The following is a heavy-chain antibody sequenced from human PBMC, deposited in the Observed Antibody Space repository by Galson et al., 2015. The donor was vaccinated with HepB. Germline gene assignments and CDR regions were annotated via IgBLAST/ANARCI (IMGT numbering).Heavy chain of an antibody. D-gene: IGHD3-10*01. Sequence: SLRLSCAASGFTFSSYWMHWVRQAPGKGLVWVSRINSDGSSTSYADSVKGRFTISRDNAKNTLYLQMNSLRAEDTAVYYCARSYYGSGSTQYYYYGMDVWGQGTTVTVSS. CDR3: ARSYYGSGSTQYYYYGMDV. J-gene: IGHJ6*02. CDR1: GFTFSSYW. V-gene: IGHV3-74*01. CDR2: INSDGSST.